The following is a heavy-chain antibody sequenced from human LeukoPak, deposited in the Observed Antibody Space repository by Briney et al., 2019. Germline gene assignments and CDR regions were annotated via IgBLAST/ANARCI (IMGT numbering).Heavy chain of an antibody. D-gene: IGHD3-22*01. Sequence: GGSLRLSCAASGFTFSDHYMDWVRQAPGMGLEWIGRIRNRANSYSTEYAASVKGRFTISRDDSKKSVFLQMNSLKTEDTAVYYCTRAASFYFDTSGYHFDYWGQGTLVSVSS. CDR3: TRAASFYFDTSGYHFDY. V-gene: IGHV3-72*01. J-gene: IGHJ4*02. CDR1: GFTFSDHY. CDR2: IRNRANSYST.